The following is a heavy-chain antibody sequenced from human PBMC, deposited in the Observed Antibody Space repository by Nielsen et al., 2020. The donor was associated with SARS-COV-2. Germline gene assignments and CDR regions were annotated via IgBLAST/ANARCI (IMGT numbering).Heavy chain of an antibody. CDR3: AREWELGAGDY. CDR2: VKADETEK. CDR1: GFTFTDYW. J-gene: IGHJ4*02. V-gene: IGHV3-7*03. D-gene: IGHD1-26*01. Sequence: GGSLRLSCAASGFTFTDYWMSWFRQAPGKGPEWVANVKADETEKYYVDSVKGRFTISRDNAKTSLFLQMNSLRVEDTAVYYCAREWELGAGDYWGQGTLVTVSS.